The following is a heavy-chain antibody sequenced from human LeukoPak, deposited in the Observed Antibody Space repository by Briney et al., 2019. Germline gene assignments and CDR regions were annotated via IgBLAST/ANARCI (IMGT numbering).Heavy chain of an antibody. D-gene: IGHD1-20*01. Sequence: LQTLSLTFAISGDSASMHGASWNWIRQSPSRGLEWLGRTYYRSTWYNDYAVPVKGRITVNPNTSKNRFSLQLISVTPEDTAVYYCTSGYNWNYFEYWGQGALVTASS. J-gene: IGHJ4*02. V-gene: IGHV6-1*01. CDR3: TSGYNWNYFEY. CDR2: TYYRSTWYN. CDR1: GDSASMHGAS.